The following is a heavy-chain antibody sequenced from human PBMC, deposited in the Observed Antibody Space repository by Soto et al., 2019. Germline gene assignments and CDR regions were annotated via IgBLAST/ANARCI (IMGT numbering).Heavy chain of an antibody. CDR2: IYYSGRT. CDR1: GESISSSSYY. CDR3: ARQRTTVVTQAYFDH. J-gene: IGHJ4*02. Sequence: SETLSLTCIVSGESISSSSYYWGWIRQPPGTGLERIGRIYYSGRTYYNPSFKSRVTISIDTSKNQFSLKLSSVTATDTAVYYCARQRTTVVTQAYFDHWGQGALVTVSS. V-gene: IGHV4-39*01. D-gene: IGHD2-21*02.